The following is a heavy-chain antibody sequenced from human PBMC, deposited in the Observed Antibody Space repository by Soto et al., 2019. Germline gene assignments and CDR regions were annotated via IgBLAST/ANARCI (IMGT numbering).Heavy chain of an antibody. CDR3: ARQGCGGDCYQYYFDY. CDR2: IYPGDSDT. Sequence: GESLKISCKGSGYSFTSYWIGWVRQMPGKGLEWMGIIYPGDSDTRYSPSFQGQVTISADKSISTAYLQWSSLKASDTAMYYCARQGCGGDCYQYYFDYWGQGTLVTVSS. D-gene: IGHD2-21*02. CDR1: GYSFTSYW. J-gene: IGHJ4*02. V-gene: IGHV5-51*01.